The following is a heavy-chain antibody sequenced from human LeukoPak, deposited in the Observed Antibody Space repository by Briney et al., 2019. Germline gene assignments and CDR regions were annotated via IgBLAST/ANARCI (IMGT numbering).Heavy chain of an antibody. V-gene: IGHV4-61*02. CDR3: ARTGRPYDFWSGYDFDY. CDR2: IYTSGST. CDR1: GGSISSGSYY. Sequence: SETLSLTCTVSGGSISSGSYYWSWIRQPAGKGLEWIGRIYTSGSTNYNPSLKSRVTISVDTSKNQFSLKLSSVTAADTAAYYRARTGRPYDFWSGYDFDYWGQGTLVTVSS. J-gene: IGHJ4*02. D-gene: IGHD3-3*01.